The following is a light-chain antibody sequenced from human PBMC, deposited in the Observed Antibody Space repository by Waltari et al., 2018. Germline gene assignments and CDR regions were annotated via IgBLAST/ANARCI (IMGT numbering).Light chain of an antibody. CDR3: QQYNSYRMYT. V-gene: IGKV1-5*03. Sequence: DIQMTKSPSTLSASVGDRVTITCRASQSISSWLAWYQQKPGKAHKLLIYKASSLESGVPSRCSGSGSGTEFTLTISSLQPDDFATYYCQQYNSYRMYTFGQGTKLEIK. J-gene: IGKJ2*01. CDR1: QSISSW. CDR2: KAS.